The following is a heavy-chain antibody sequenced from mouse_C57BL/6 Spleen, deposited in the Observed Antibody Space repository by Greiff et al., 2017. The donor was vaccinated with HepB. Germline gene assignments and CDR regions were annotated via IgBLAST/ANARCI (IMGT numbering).Heavy chain of an antibody. D-gene: IGHD1-1*01. V-gene: IGHV3-6*01. CDR1: GYSITSGYY. CDR3: ARAITTVVEGDYFDY. J-gene: IGHJ2*01. Sequence: VQLQQSGPGLVKPSQSLSLTCSVTGYSITSGYYWNWIRQFPGNKLEWMGYISYDGSNNYNPSLKNRISITRDTSKNQFFLKLNSVTTEDTATYYCARAITTVVEGDYFDYWGQGTTLTVSS. CDR2: ISYDGSN.